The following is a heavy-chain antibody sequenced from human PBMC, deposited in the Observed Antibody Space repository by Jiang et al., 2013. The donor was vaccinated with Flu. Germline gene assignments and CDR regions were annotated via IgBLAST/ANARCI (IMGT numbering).Heavy chain of an antibody. CDR1: GGSISSGDYY. CDR3: ARAPMGPFTMVRGVFDY. J-gene: IGHJ4*02. Sequence: SGPGLVKPSQTLSLTCTVSGGSISSGDYYWSWIRQPPGKGLEWIGYIYYSGSTYYNPSLKSRVTISVDTSKNQFSLKLSSVTAADTAVYYCARAPMGPFTMVRGVFDYWGQGTLVTVSS. V-gene: IGHV4-30-4*08. CDR2: IYYSGST. D-gene: IGHD3-10*01.